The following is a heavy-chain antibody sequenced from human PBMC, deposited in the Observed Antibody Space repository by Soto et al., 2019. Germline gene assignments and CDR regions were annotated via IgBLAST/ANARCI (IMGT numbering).Heavy chain of an antibody. D-gene: IGHD3-10*01. Sequence: QVQLQESGPGLVKPSGTLSLTCGVSSGSINSSNWWSWVRQAPGQGLEWIGEIYHTGNTNANWSLKRRVTLSVDRSKNQFSLKLASVTAADTAIYFCAMKGPSDESPFQSWGQGMLVTVSS. CDR1: SGSINSSNW. CDR2: IYHTGNT. CDR3: AMKGPSDESPFQS. V-gene: IGHV4-4*02. J-gene: IGHJ4*02.